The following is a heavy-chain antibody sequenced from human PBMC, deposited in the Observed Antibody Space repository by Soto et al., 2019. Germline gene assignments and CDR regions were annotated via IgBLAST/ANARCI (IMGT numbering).Heavy chain of an antibody. CDR2: INPNSGGT. Sequence: QVQLVQSGAEVKKPGASVKVSCKASGYTFTGYYMHWVRQAPGQGLEWMGWINPNSGGTNYAQKFQGRVTMTRDTSISTAYMERSRLRSDDTAVYYCAREKGYSSRVGWFDPWGQGTLVTVSS. CDR3: AREKGYSSRVGWFDP. J-gene: IGHJ5*02. CDR1: GYTFTGYY. V-gene: IGHV1-2*02. D-gene: IGHD6-13*01.